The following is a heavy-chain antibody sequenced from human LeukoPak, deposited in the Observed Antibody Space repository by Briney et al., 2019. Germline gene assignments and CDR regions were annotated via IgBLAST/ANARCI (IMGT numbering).Heavy chain of an antibody. CDR3: AKDSASAYYSYWFDP. CDR1: GFTFSSYA. J-gene: IGHJ5*02. CDR2: ISGSGGST. V-gene: IGHV3-23*01. Sequence: SGGSLRLSCAASGFTFSSYAMSWVRQAPGKGLEWVSAISGSGGSTYYADSVKGRFTISRDNFKNTLYLQMNSLRADDTAVYYCAKDSASAYYSYWFDPWGQGTLVTVSS. D-gene: IGHD3-22*01.